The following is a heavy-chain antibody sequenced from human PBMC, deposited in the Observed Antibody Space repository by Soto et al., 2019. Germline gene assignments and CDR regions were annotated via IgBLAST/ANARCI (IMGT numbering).Heavy chain of an antibody. V-gene: IGHV4-59*12. CDR1: GGSISSYY. CDR3: ARLGLAVAGTDY. J-gene: IGHJ4*02. D-gene: IGHD6-19*01. Sequence: SETLSLTCTVSGGSISSYYWSWIRQPPGKGLEWIGYIYYSGSTNYNPSLKSRVTISVDTSKNQFSLKLSSVTAADTAVYYCARLGLAVAGTDYWGQGTLVTVSS. CDR2: IYYSGST.